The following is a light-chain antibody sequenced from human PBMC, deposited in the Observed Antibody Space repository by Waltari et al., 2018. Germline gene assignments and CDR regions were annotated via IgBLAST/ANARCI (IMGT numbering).Light chain of an antibody. V-gene: IGLV2-14*03. CDR3: SSYTTSSTLV. CDR1: SSDVGRHHY. CDR2: DVT. Sequence: SALTHPASVSGSPGQSLTIPCTGTSSDVGRHHYVSWYQQHPGRAPKLMIYDVTNRPSGVSNRFSGSKSGNTASLTISGLQAEDEADYYCSSYTTSSTLVFGGGTKLTVL. J-gene: IGLJ3*02.